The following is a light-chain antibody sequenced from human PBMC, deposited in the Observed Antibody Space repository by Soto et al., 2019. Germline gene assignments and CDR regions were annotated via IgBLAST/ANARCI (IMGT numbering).Light chain of an antibody. CDR2: DVS. CDR3: TSYVGSNIWV. Sequence: QYALAQPPSASGSPGQSVTISCTGTSSDVGAYKYVSWYQQYPGKAPKLMIYDVSKRPSGVPDRFSGSKSGNTASLTVSGLQAEDEADYYCTSYVGSNIWVFGGGTKLSVL. J-gene: IGLJ3*02. CDR1: SSDVGAYKY. V-gene: IGLV2-8*01.